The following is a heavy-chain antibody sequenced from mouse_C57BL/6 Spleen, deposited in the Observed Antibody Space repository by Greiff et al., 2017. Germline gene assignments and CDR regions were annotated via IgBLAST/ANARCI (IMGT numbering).Heavy chain of an antibody. Sequence: QVQLKQPGAELVRPGASVKLSCKASGYTFTSYWMHWVKQRPGQGLEWIGVIDPSDSNTNYNQKFKGKATLTVDKSSSTAYMQLSSLTSEDSAVYYCARNYAEEDDWYFEGGGTGTTVTVAS. CDR2: IDPSDSNT. D-gene: IGHD2-13*01. J-gene: IGHJ1*03. CDR3: ARNYAEEDDWYFEG. CDR1: GYTFTSYW. V-gene: IGHV1-59*01.